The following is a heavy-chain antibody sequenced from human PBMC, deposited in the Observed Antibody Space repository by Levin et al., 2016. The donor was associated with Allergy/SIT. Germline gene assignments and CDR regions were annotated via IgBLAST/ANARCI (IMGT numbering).Heavy chain of an antibody. J-gene: IGHJ6*02. CDR2: IIPIFGTA. Sequence: SVKVSCKASGGTFSSYAISWVRQAPGQGLEWMGGIIPIFGTANYAQKFQGRVTITADKSTSTAYMELSSLRSEDTAVYYCARDHGEGIAAAEGSLRADYYYYYGMDVWGQGTTVTVSS. CDR1: GGTFSSYA. D-gene: IGHD6-13*01. CDR3: ARDHGEGIAAAEGSLRADYYYYYGMDV. V-gene: IGHV1-69*06.